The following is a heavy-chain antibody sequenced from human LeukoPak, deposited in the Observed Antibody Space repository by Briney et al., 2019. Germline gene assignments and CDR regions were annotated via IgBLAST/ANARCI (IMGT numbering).Heavy chain of an antibody. Sequence: AETLSLTCTVSGGSISSITYDWGWIRQPPGKGLEWIGSIYYSGSTFYNPSLKSRFTISVDTSNNQFSLKLSSVTAADTAVYYCARLYDSSAYPYWGQGTLVTVSS. J-gene: IGHJ4*02. CDR2: IYYSGST. CDR1: GGSISSITYD. D-gene: IGHD3-22*01. V-gene: IGHV4-39*01. CDR3: ARLYDSSAYPY.